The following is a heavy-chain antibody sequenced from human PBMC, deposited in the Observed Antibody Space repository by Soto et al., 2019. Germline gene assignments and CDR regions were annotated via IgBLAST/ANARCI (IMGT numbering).Heavy chain of an antibody. V-gene: IGHV3-30-3*01. CDR3: ARGPIGDAAMVTNYFDY. J-gene: IGHJ4*02. Sequence: QVQLVESGGGVVQPGRSLRLSCAASGFTFSNYAIHWVRQAPGKGLELVAVLSFDGNNIHYADSVKGRFTVSRDNSKNTLFLQMNSLRPEDTALYYCARGPIGDAAMVTNYFDYWGQGTLVTVSS. CDR2: LSFDGNNI. CDR1: GFTFSNYA. D-gene: IGHD5-18*01.